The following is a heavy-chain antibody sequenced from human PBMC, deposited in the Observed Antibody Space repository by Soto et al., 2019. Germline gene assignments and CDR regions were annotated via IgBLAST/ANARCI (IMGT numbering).Heavy chain of an antibody. CDR1: GLTFRDFG. CDR2: IWFAGTKE. V-gene: IGHV3-33*01. CDR3: EAANYDSSGFYGNY. J-gene: IGHJ4*02. Sequence: QVQLVESGGGVVQPGTSLRLSCAASGLTFRDFGMNWVRQAPGKGLEWVAVIWFAGTKEYYADSVRGRFTISRDNSKNTLYLQMNNLRTADTGCYYCEAANYDSSGFYGNYWGQGALVTVSS. D-gene: IGHD3-22*01.